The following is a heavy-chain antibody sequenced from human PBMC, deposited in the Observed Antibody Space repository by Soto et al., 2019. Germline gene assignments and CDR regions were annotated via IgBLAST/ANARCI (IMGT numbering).Heavy chain of an antibody. Sequence: LRLSCAASGFTFSDYYMSWIRQAPGKGLEWVSYISSSGSTIYYADSVKGRFTISRDNAKNSLYLQMNSLRAEDTAVYYCARFGDYTYNAFDTWGQGTMVTVSS. J-gene: IGHJ3*02. D-gene: IGHD4-4*01. CDR2: ISSSGSTI. CDR1: GFTFSDYY. CDR3: ARFGDYTYNAFDT. V-gene: IGHV3-11*01.